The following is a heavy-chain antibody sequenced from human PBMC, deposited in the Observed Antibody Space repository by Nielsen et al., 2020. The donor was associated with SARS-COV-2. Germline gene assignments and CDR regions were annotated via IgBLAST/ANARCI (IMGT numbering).Heavy chain of an antibody. Sequence: ESLRLSCSVSGDSISGYYWNWIRQPPGKGLEWIGYIYYPGIYRGITNYHPSLNSRVTISLDTSKNQFSLDLTSVTAADTAVYYCARFYGDGPFDYWGQGTLVTVPS. J-gene: IGHJ4*02. V-gene: IGHV4-59*13. CDR2: IYYPGIYRGIT. CDR1: GDSISGYY. D-gene: IGHD4-17*01. CDR3: ARFYGDGPFDY.